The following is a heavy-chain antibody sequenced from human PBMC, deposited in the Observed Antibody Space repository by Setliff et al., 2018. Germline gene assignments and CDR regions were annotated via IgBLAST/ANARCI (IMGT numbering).Heavy chain of an antibody. CDR3: AREVGTSTSSDAFDV. J-gene: IGHJ3*01. V-gene: IGHV4-30-4*08. CDR1: GDSISSGDYF. Sequence: PSETLSLTCTVSGDSISSGDYFWSWIRQPPGKGLEWIAYIYHSGSAYCNPSPKSRVTMSVDTSKNQFSLHLTSVTAADTAVYYCAREVGTSTSSDAFDVWGQGMMVTVSS. CDR2: IYHSGSA. D-gene: IGHD1-26*01.